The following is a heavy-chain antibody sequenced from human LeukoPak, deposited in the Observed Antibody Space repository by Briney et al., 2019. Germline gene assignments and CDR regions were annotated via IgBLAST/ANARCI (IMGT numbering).Heavy chain of an antibody. D-gene: IGHD2-15*01. Sequence: GGSLRLSCAASGFTVSSKCMSWVRQAPGKGLECVSIMYSGGNTYYADSVKGRFTISRDNSKNTLYLQMDTLRAEDTAVYYCATLFCSGGSCYWGQGTLVTVSS. J-gene: IGHJ4*02. CDR1: GFTVSSKC. V-gene: IGHV3-53*01. CDR3: ATLFCSGGSCY. CDR2: MYSGGNT.